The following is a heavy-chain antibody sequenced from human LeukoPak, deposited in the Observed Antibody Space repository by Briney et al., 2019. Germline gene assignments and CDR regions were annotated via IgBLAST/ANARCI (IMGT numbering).Heavy chain of an antibody. J-gene: IGHJ4*02. Sequence: PGRSLRLSCAASGFTFSDSALHWVRQAPGKGLEWVGFIRSQDGTTEYAASVRGRFSISRDESKRIAYLQMNSLKTEDSAVYHCNRWHISGVSYSNVWGQGTLVTVSS. CDR3: NRWHISGVSYSNV. V-gene: IGHV3-49*04. D-gene: IGHD2-15*01. CDR2: IRSQDGTT. CDR1: GFTFSDSA.